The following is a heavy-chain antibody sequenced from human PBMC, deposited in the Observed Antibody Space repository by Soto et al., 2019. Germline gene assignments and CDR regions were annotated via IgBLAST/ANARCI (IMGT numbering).Heavy chain of an antibody. D-gene: IGHD3-10*01. J-gene: IGHJ4*03. CDR2: IYYSGST. Sequence: QVQLQESGPGLVKPSETLSLTCTVSGGSISSYYWRWIRQPPGKGLEWIGYIYYSGSTNYNPSLQSQGTTRVDKSKHQFCRKLRSVTAADTAVYYCARMRNYSAGYPGHFDYWGQWTLVTVSS. V-gene: IGHV4-59*01. CDR3: ARMRNYSAGYPGHFDY. CDR1: GGSISSYY.